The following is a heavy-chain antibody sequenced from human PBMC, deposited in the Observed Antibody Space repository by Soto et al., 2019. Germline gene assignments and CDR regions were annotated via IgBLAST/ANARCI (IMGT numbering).Heavy chain of an antibody. V-gene: IGHV1-2*04. CDR2: SNPTTAAT. J-gene: IGHJ6*02. Sequence: GASVKGSCKTSPDTFSNYFIHWVRQAPGQGLEWMGWSNPTTAATNYARKFQGWVTMTRDTSSSTAYLEVSRLKSDDTAVYFCAITYLSGLKYSVSSYYHYYGMDVWG. CDR3: AITYLSGLKYSVSSYYHYYGMDV. CDR1: PDTFSNYF. D-gene: IGHD3-9*01.